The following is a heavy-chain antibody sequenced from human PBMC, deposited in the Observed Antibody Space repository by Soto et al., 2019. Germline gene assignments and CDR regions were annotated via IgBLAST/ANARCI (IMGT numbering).Heavy chain of an antibody. CDR3: TTDTGSSWYPADY. J-gene: IGHJ4*02. Sequence: GGSLRLSCAASGFTFSNAWMSWVRQAPGKGLEWVGRIKSKTDGGTTDYAAPVKGRFTISRDDSKNALYLQMNSLKTEDTAVYYCTTDTGSSWYPADYWGQGTLVTVSS. CDR1: GFTFSNAW. V-gene: IGHV3-15*01. D-gene: IGHD6-13*01. CDR2: IKSKTDGGTT.